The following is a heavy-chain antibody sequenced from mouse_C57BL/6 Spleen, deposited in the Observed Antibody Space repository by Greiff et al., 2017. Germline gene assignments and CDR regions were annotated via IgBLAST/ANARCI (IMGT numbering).Heavy chain of an antibody. V-gene: IGHV5-9*01. CDR1: GFTFSSYT. J-gene: IGHJ1*03. CDR2: ISGGGGNT. Sequence: EVHLVESGGGLVKPGGSLKLSCAASGFTFSSYTMSWVRQTPEKRLEWVATISGGGGNTYYPDSVKGRFTIYRDNAKNTLYLQMSSLRSEDTALYYCARAEAYYGNYDWYFDVWGTGTTVTVSS. D-gene: IGHD2-10*01. CDR3: ARAEAYYGNYDWYFDV.